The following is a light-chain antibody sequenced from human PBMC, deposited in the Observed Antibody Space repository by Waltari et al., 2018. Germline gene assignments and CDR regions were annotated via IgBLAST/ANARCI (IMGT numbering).Light chain of an antibody. V-gene: IGLV1-44*01. CDR1: NSTLGTHP. J-gene: IGLJ3*02. Sequence: QSVLTPPPSASGPPGHRVALPCSWPNSTLGTHPVSWYQQLPATAPKLLLFINNQRPSGVPDRFSASKSGTSASLAISGLQSDDEADYYCAAWDDSLNVWVFGGGTKVTVL. CDR3: AAWDDSLNVWV. CDR2: INN.